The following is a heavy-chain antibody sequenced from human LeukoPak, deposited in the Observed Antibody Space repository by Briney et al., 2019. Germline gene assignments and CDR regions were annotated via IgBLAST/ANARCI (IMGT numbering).Heavy chain of an antibody. J-gene: IGHJ5*01. CDR2: ISGSGGST. CDR3: AKDRHAPGRYCSSTSCFPFDS. Sequence: GGSLRLSCAASGFTFSSYAMSWVRQAPGKGLEWVSGISGSGGSTNYADSVKGRFTISRDNTKNTLYLQMNSLRAEDTAVYYCAKDRHAPGRYCSSTSCFPFDSWGQGTLVTVSS. D-gene: IGHD2-2*01. CDR1: GFTFSSYA. V-gene: IGHV3-23*01.